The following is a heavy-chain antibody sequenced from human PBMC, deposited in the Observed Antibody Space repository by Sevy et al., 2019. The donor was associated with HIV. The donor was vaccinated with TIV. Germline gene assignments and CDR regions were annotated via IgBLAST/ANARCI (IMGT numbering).Heavy chain of an antibody. V-gene: IGHV3-74*01. CDR2: INSDGSST. CDR3: ARTMGYYDSVQ. D-gene: IGHD3-22*01. Sequence: GGLRLSCAASGFTFSSYWMHWVRQAPGKGLVWVSRINSDGSSTSYADSVKGRFTISRDNAKNTLYLQMNSLRAEDTAVYYCARTMGYYDSVQWGQGTLVTVSS. J-gene: IGHJ4*02. CDR1: GFTFSSYW.